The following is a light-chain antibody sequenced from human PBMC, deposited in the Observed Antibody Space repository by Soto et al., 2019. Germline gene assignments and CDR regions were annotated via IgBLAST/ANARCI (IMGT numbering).Light chain of an antibody. CDR2: KVS. CDR1: QSLVYSDGNTY. V-gene: IGKV2-30*01. J-gene: IGKJ5*01. Sequence: DVVMTQSPLSLPVTLGQPASISCRSSQSLVYSDGNTYLNWFQQRPGQSPRRLIYKVSNRDSGVPDRFSGSGSGTDFTLEISRVEAEDVGIYYCMQSTQLPPTFGQGTRLEIK. CDR3: MQSTQLPPT.